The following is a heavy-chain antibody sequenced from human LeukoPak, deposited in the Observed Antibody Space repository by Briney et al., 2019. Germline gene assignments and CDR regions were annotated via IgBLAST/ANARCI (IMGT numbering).Heavy chain of an antibody. CDR2: INPSGGST. V-gene: IGHV1-46*01. CDR1: GYTFTSYY. D-gene: IGHD1-26*01. Sequence: GASVKVSCKASGYTFTSYYIHWVRQAPGQGLEWMGLINPSGGSTNYAQKFQGRVTVTRDMSTSTVYMELSNLRSEDTAVYYCARDQSGEWELLSGWWFDPWGQGTLVTVSS. CDR3: ARDQSGEWELLSGWWFDP. J-gene: IGHJ5*02.